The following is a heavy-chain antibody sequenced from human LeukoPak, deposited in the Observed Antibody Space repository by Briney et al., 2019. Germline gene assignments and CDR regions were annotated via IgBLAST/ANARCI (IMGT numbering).Heavy chain of an antibody. J-gene: IGHJ5*02. CDR1: DFPFSSYT. V-gene: IGHV3-21*01. Sequence: GGSLRLSCVTSDFPFSSYTMNWVRQAPGKGLEWVSSISSSSSYIYYADSVKGRFTISRDNAKNSLYLQMNSLRAEDTAVYYCARARGVSPTTFPFSPWGQGTLVTVSS. CDR2: ISSSSSYI. D-gene: IGHD2/OR15-2a*01. CDR3: ARARGVSPTTFPFSP.